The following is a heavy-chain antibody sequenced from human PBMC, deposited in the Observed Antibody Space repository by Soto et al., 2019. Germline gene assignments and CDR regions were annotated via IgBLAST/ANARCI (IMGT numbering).Heavy chain of an antibody. Sequence: VKVSCKTSGYTFSNYDINWVRQAAGQGLEWMGWMNPKSGYTGSARNFQGRVTMTRDTSMTTAYMELSSLRSEDTAMYYCARVMGSVDPWGQGTLVTVSS. CDR2: MNPKSGYT. CDR1: GYTFSNYD. CDR3: ARVMGSVDP. V-gene: IGHV1-8*01. J-gene: IGHJ5*02. D-gene: IGHD1-26*01.